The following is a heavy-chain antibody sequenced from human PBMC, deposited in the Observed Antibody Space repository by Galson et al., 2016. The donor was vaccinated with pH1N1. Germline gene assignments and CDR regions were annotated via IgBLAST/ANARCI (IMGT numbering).Heavy chain of an antibody. CDR2: MYFTGDI. V-gene: IGHV4-39*07. CDR1: GFSISNSGYF. CDR3: ARDRGQWDIDC. Sequence: LSLTCTVSGFSISNSGYFWGWVRQTPGKGLEWLGSMYFTGDIHHNPSLKSRVTISADRSKNQYFLDLNSVTAADTAVDYWARDRGQWDIDCWGQGTLVTVSS. J-gene: IGHJ4*02. D-gene: IGHD1-26*01.